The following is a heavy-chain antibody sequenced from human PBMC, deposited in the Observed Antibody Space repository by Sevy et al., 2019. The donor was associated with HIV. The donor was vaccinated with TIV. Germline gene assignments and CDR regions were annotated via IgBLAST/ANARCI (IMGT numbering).Heavy chain of an antibody. CDR2: IYYSGST. V-gene: IGHV4-39*01. D-gene: IGHD2-2*02. J-gene: IGHJ5*02. CDR3: ARQAHIVVVPAAIEGPGWFDP. CDR1: GGSISSSSYY. Sequence: SETLSLTCTVSGGSISSSSYYWGWIRQPPGKGLEWIGSIYYSGSTYYNPSLKSRVTISVDTSKNQFSLKLGSVTAADTAVYYCARQAHIVVVPAAIEGPGWFDPWGQGTLVTVSS.